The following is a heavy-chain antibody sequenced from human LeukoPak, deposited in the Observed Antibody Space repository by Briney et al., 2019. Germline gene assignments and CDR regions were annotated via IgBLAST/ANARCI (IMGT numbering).Heavy chain of an antibody. CDR2: IYYSGST. CDR3: AREDLYCTNGVCVVGAFDI. J-gene: IGHJ3*02. D-gene: IGHD2-8*01. V-gene: IGHV4-31*03. CDR1: GGSISSGGYY. Sequence: TLSLTCTVSGGSISSGGYYWSWIRQHPGKGLEWIGYIYYSGSTYYNPSLKSRVTISVDTSKNQFSLKLSSVTAADTAVYYCAREDLYCTNGVCVVGAFDIWGQGTMVTVSS.